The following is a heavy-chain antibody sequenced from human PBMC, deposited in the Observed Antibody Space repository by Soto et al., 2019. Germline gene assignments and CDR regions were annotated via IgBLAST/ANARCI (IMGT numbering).Heavy chain of an antibody. CDR2: IIPIFGTA. CDR3: ARDHPYGGNSENWFDP. Sequence: QVQLVQSGAEVKKPGSSVKVSCKASGGTFSSYAISWVRQAPGQGLEWMGGIIPIFGTANYAQKFQGRVTMTADESTSTAYMELSSRRSEDTAVYYCARDHPYGGNSENWFDPWGQGTLVTVSS. J-gene: IGHJ5*02. CDR1: GGTFSSYA. V-gene: IGHV1-69*12. D-gene: IGHD2-21*02.